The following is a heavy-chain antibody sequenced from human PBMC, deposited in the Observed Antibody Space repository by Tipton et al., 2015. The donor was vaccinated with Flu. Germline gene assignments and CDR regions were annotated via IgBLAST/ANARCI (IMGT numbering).Heavy chain of an antibody. CDR3: ARYSSSWSHYGMDV. CDR2: IYTSGST. Sequence: TLSLTCTVSGGSISSYYWSWIRQPAGKGLEWIGRIYTSGSTNYNPSLKSRVTMSVDTPKNQFSLKLSSVTAADTAVYYCARYSSSWSHYGMDVWGQGTTVTVAS. J-gene: IGHJ6*02. V-gene: IGHV4-4*07. D-gene: IGHD6-13*01. CDR1: GGSISSYY.